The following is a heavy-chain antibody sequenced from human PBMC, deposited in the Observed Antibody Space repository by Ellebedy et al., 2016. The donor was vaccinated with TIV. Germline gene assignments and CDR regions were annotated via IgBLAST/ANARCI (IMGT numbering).Heavy chain of an antibody. Sequence: GESLKISCAAWGFSFSNFWMSWVRQAPGKGLEWVAHLKTGGSETYYVDSVKGRFTISRDNSKNTLYLQMNSLRAEDTAVYYCAKSAYCGTGICQGFDQWGQGTLVTVSS. J-gene: IGHJ4*02. CDR3: AKSAYCGTGICQGFDQ. D-gene: IGHD2-21*01. CDR2: LKTGGSET. V-gene: IGHV3-7*03. CDR1: GFSFSNFW.